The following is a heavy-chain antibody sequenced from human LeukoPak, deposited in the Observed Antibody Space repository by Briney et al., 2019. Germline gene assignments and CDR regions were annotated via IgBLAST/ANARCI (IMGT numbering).Heavy chain of an antibody. J-gene: IGHJ4*02. CDR3: ARHRGSGLYLDY. CDR2: IYYSGST. D-gene: IGHD3-3*01. Sequence: SETLSLTCTVSGYSISSSRYYWGCIRQPPGKGLEWIGSIYYSGSTYYNPSLKSRVTISVDTSKNQFSLNLSSVTAADTAVYYCARHRGSGLYLDYWGQGTLVTVSS. V-gene: IGHV4-39*01. CDR1: GYSISSSRYY.